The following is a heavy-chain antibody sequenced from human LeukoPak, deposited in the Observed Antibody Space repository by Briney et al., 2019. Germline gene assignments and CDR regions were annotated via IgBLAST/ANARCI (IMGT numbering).Heavy chain of an antibody. Sequence: PGGSLRLSCAASGFTFSSYSMNWVRQAPGKGLEWVSSISSSSSYIYYADSVKGRFTISRDNAKNSLYLQMNSLRAEDTAVYYCARVLVGATYAFDIWGQGTMVTVSS. D-gene: IGHD1-26*01. J-gene: IGHJ3*02. V-gene: IGHV3-21*01. CDR3: ARVLVGATYAFDI. CDR2: ISSSSSYI. CDR1: GFTFSSYS.